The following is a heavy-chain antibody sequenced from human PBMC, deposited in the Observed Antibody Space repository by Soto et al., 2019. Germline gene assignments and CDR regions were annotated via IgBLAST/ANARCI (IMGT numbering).Heavy chain of an antibody. D-gene: IGHD6-6*01. Sequence: ASVKDSCKASGYTFTSYAMHWVRQAPGQRLEWMGWINAGNGNTKYSQKFQGRVTITRDTSASTAYMELSSLRSEDTAVYYCARDRGPGSSNWFDPWGQGTLVTVSS. CDR3: ARDRGPGSSNWFDP. J-gene: IGHJ5*02. CDR2: INAGNGNT. V-gene: IGHV1-3*01. CDR1: GYTFTSYA.